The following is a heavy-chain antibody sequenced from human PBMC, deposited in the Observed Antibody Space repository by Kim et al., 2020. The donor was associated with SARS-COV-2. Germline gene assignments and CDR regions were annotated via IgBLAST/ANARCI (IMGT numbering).Heavy chain of an antibody. CDR1: GFSLSTSRMC. V-gene: IGHV2-70*11. J-gene: IGHJ6*02. CDR3: ERTRHDGYSAYAMDV. D-gene: IGHD4-4*01. Sequence: SGPTLVNPTQTLTLTCAFSGFSLSTSRMCVSWIRQPPGKALEWLARIDWDDAKYFSTSLKTRLTISKDTSKNQVVLTMTNMDPVDTATYYCERTRHDGYSAYAMDVWGQGTTVTVSS. CDR2: IDWDDAK.